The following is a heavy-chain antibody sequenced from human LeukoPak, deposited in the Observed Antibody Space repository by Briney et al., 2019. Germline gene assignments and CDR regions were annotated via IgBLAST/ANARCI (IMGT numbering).Heavy chain of an antibody. CDR1: GGSISSSSYY. CDR3: ARRSGSYYEYFDY. CDR2: IYYSGST. J-gene: IGHJ4*02. D-gene: IGHD1-26*01. Sequence: PSETLSLTCTVSGGSISSSSYYWGWIRQPPGKGMEWIGSIYYSGSTYYNPSLKSRVTISVDTSKNQFSLKLSSVTAADTAVYYCARRSGSYYEYFDYWGQGTLVTVSS. V-gene: IGHV4-39*01.